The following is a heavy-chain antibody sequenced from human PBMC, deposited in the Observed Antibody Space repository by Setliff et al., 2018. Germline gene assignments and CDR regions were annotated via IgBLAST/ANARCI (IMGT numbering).Heavy chain of an antibody. CDR2: IYSGGST. D-gene: IGHD6-19*01. Sequence: PSETLSLTCTVSGGSFSNYYWGWVRQPPGKGLEVLGYIYSGGSTNSNPSLRSRVSISLGMSQNRISLKLSSVIAADTAVYYCARGVSSVSWTPRYWGRGILVTVSS. CDR1: GGSFSNYY. V-gene: IGHV4-4*08. J-gene: IGHJ4*02. CDR3: ARGVSSVSWTPRY.